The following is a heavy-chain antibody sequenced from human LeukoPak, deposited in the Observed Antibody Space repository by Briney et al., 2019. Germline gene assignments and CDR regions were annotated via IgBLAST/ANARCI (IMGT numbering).Heavy chain of an antibody. V-gene: IGHV1-2*02. CDR1: GYTFTGYY. CDR2: INPNSGGA. Sequence: ASVKVSCKASGYTFTGYYMHWVRQAPGQGLEWMGLINPNSGGANYAQKFQGRVTMTRDTSISTAYMELSRLRSDDTAVYYCARGYCSSTSCYGYDLDYWGQGTLVTVSS. D-gene: IGHD2-2*01. J-gene: IGHJ4*02. CDR3: ARGYCSSTSCYGYDLDY.